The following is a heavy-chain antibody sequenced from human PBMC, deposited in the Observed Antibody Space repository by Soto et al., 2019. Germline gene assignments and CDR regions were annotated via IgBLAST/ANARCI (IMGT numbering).Heavy chain of an antibody. Sequence: QVHLVQSGAEVKKPGASVKVSCKASGYTFTSYDINWVRQATGQGLEWMRWMSPNSGNTGYAQEVQSRVTLTRDPSVSTAYMELGSLRSEDTAVYYCARGSIAVAGLDYWGQGALVTVSS. CDR2: MSPNSGNT. V-gene: IGHV1-8*01. CDR1: GYTFTSYD. CDR3: ARGSIAVAGLDY. D-gene: IGHD6-19*01. J-gene: IGHJ4*02.